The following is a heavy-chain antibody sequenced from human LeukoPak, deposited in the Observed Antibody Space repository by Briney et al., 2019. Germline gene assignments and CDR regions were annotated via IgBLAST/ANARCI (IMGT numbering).Heavy chain of an antibody. V-gene: IGHV4-31*02. CDR3: ASRCSSTSCYTGRNYYYYGMDV. D-gene: IGHD2-2*01. CDR2: IYYSGST. Sequence: SETLSLTCTVSGGSISSGSHYYNWIRQHPGKGLEWIGYIYYSGSTYYNPSLKSRVTISVDTSKNQFSLKLSSVTAADTAVYYCASRCSSTSCYTGRNYYYYGMDVWGQGTTVTVSS. J-gene: IGHJ6*02. CDR1: GGSISSGSHY.